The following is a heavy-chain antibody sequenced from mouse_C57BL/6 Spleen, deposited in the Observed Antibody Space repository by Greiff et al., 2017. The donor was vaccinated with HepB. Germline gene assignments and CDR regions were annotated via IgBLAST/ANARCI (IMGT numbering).Heavy chain of an antibody. CDR1: GFTFSSYT. Sequence: EVQGVESGGGLVKPGGSLKLSCAASGFTFSSYTMSWVRQTPEKRLEWVATISGGGGNTYYPDRVKGRFTISRDNAKNTLYLQMSSLRSEDTALYYCARQLRLGVGYFDYWGQGTTLTVSS. CDR2: ISGGGGNT. J-gene: IGHJ2*01. V-gene: IGHV5-9*01. CDR3: ARQLRLGVGYFDY. D-gene: IGHD3-2*02.